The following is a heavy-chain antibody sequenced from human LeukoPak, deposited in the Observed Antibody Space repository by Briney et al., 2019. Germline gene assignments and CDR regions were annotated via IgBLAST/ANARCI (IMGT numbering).Heavy chain of an antibody. CDR1: GGSIRSYY. V-gene: IGHV4-39*01. CDR3: ARRVYGTSQYY. Sequence: PSETLSLTCTVSGGSIRSYYWSWIRQPPGKGLEWIGTIYYSGITHYSPSLKSRVTISVDTSKNQFSLKLSSVTATDTALYYCARRVYGTSQYYWGQGTLVTVSS. CDR2: IYYSGIT. J-gene: IGHJ4*02. D-gene: IGHD5/OR15-5a*01.